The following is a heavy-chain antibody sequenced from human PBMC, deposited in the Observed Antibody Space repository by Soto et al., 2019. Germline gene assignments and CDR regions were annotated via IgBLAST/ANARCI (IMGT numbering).Heavy chain of an antibody. CDR2: MSAGGTDA. CDR1: GFTLSNYT. J-gene: IGHJ5*02. CDR3: AKDSRASSGWHASVDP. D-gene: IGHD6-19*01. V-gene: IGHV3-23*01. Sequence: EVQLLESGGGLVQPGESLRLSCAASGFTLSNYTMSWVRQAPGKGLEWVSVMSAGGTDAYYADAVKGRFTMSRDNSKNTVYLQMNSLRVEDTAIYYCAKDSRASSGWHASVDPWGQGTLVTVSS.